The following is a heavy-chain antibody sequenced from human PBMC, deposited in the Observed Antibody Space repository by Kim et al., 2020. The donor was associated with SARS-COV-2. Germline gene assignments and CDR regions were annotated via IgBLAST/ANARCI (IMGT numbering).Heavy chain of an antibody. Sequence: GGSLRLSCAASGFTFSSYAMHWVRQAPGKGLEWVAVISYDGSNKYYADSVKGRFTISRDNSKNTLYLQMNSLRAEDTAVYYCARDGVVDTAMDRYYYYY. CDR2: ISYDGSNK. CDR3: ARDGVVDTAMDRYYYYY. D-gene: IGHD5-18*01. V-gene: IGHV3-30-3*01. CDR1: GFTFSSYA. J-gene: IGHJ6*03.